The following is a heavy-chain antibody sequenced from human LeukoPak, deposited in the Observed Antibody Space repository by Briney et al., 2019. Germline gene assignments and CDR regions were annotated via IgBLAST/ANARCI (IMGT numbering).Heavy chain of an antibody. CDR2: IYYSGST. V-gene: IGHV4-30-4*01. CDR3: ARHDYGDYGAFDI. D-gene: IGHD4-17*01. Sequence: SETLSLTCTVLGGSISSGDYYWSWIRQPPGKGLEWIGYIYYSGSTYYNTSLKSRVTISADTSKNQFPLKLSSVTAADTAVYYCARHDYGDYGAFDIWGQGTMVTVSS. J-gene: IGHJ3*02. CDR1: GGSISSGDYY.